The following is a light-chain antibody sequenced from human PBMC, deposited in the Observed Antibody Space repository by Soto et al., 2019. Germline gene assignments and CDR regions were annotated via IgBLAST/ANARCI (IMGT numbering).Light chain of an antibody. J-gene: IGKJ4*01. V-gene: IGKV1-27*01. Sequence: DVPMTQSPSSLSASAGDRVTITCRASQVIHNYSAWYQQKPGKPPKLLMYGASTVQSGLASRFSASGYGTDLTFTITRLPPEDLATYYCSKYNTGPRTFGGGTTVEIK. CDR3: SKYNTGPRT. CDR1: QVIHNY. CDR2: GAS.